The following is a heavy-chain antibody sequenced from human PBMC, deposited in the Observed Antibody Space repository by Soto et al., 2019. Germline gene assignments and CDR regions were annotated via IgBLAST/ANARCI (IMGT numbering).Heavy chain of an antibody. D-gene: IGHD5-12*01. Sequence: QAQLQESGPGLVKPSETLSLTCTVSGGSVRSGAYYWSWLRQPPGGGLEWIGYIYYSGTIKYNPSLQSRVIMSIDTSRNQFSLKLASVSAADAAVYFCARALVASVFTYAIDVWGQGTAVTVSS. CDR1: GGSVRSGAYY. CDR2: IYYSGTI. V-gene: IGHV4-61*08. J-gene: IGHJ6*02. CDR3: ARALVASVFTYAIDV.